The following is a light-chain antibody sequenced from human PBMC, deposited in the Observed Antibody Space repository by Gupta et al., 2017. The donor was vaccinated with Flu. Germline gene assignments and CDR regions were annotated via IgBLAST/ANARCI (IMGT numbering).Light chain of an antibody. Sequence: QSALTQPASVSGSPGQSITISCTGTSSDVGGYNYVSWYQQHPGKAPKLMIYEVSNRPSEVSNRFSGSKSGNTASLTISGLQAEDEADYYCSSYTSSSTLRVFGTGTKVTVL. CDR1: SSDVGGYNY. CDR3: SSYTSSSTLRV. J-gene: IGLJ1*01. CDR2: EVS. V-gene: IGLV2-14*01.